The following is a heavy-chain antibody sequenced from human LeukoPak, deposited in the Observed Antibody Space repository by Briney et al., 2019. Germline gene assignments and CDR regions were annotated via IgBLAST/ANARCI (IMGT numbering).Heavy chain of an antibody. D-gene: IGHD6-13*01. V-gene: IGHV1-46*01. CDR2: INPDGGST. CDR1: GYTFTSYW. Sequence: ASVKVSWKGSGYTFTSYWIQWVRQAPGQGLEWMGLINPDGGSTAYAHRFQGRVTMTRDTSTSTVYMDLSSLRSEDTAMYYCARAPRNSSTMLDYWGQGTLVTVSS. J-gene: IGHJ4*02. CDR3: ARAPRNSSTMLDY.